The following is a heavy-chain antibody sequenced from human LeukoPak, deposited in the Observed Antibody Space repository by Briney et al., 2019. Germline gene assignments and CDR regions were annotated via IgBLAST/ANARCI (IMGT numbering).Heavy chain of an antibody. CDR1: GGSISSSSYY. V-gene: IGHV4-39*01. CDR2: IYYSGST. Sequence: SETLSLTCTVSGGSISSSSYYWGWIRQPPGKGLEWIGSIYYSGSTYYNPSPKSRVTISVDTSKNQFSLKLSSVTAADTAVYYCGGFFYYYYGMDVWGQGTTVTVSS. CDR3: GGFFYYYYGMDV. J-gene: IGHJ6*02.